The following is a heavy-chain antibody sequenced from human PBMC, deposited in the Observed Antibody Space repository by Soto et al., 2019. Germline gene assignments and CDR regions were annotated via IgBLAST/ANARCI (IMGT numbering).Heavy chain of an antibody. J-gene: IGHJ3*02. CDR1: GYTFTSYD. CDR2: MNPNSGNT. Sequence: GSLVKVSCKASGYTFTSYDINWVRQATGQGLEWMGWMNPNSGNTGYAQKFQGRVTMTRNTSISTAYMELSSLRSEDTAVYYCARDLKYYYDSSGYYRLGEGAFDIWGQGTMVTVS. D-gene: IGHD3-22*01. V-gene: IGHV1-8*01. CDR3: ARDLKYYYDSSGYYRLGEGAFDI.